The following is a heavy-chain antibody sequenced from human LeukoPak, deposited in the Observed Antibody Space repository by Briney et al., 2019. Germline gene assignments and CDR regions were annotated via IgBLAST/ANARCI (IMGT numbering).Heavy chain of an antibody. CDR3: ARGADSSGYWIPDY. J-gene: IGHJ4*02. D-gene: IGHD3-22*01. Sequence: GGSLRLSCAVSGFTFDDYGMSWVRQAPGRGLEWVSGINWNGGSTGYADSVKGRFTISRDNAKNSLYLQMNSLRAEDTALYYCARGADSSGYWIPDYWGQGTLVTVSS. CDR1: GFTFDDYG. V-gene: IGHV3-20*04. CDR2: INWNGGST.